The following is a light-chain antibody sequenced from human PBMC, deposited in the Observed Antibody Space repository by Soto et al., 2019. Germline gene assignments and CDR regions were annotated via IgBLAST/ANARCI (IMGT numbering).Light chain of an antibody. CDR1: QTISNW. V-gene: IGKV1-5*01. CDR3: QQYSTVPST. J-gene: IGKJ2*02. CDR2: DAS. Sequence: DIQMTQSPSTLSASVGDRVTITCRASQTISNWLAWYQQKPGKAPKVLIYDASNFESGVPSRFSGSGSGTKFTLAISSLQSDDFASDYCQQYSTVPSTFGQGTEREMK.